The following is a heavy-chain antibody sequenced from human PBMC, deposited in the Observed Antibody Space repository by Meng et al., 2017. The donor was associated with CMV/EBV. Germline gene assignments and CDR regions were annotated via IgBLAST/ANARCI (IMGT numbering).Heavy chain of an antibody. D-gene: IGHD2-2*01. CDR2: MNPNSGNT. CDR3: AREGISDQLLSENWFDP. Sequence: ASVKVSCKASGGTFTSYDINWVRQATGQGLEWMGWMNPNSGNTGYAQKFQGRVTITRNTSISTAYMELSSLRSEDTAVYYCAREGISDQLLSENWFDPWGQGTLVTVSS. V-gene: IGHV1-8*03. CDR1: GGTFTSYD. J-gene: IGHJ5*02.